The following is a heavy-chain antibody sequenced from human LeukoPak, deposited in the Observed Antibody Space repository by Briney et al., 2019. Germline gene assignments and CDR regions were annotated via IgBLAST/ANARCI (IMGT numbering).Heavy chain of an antibody. CDR2: ISSSGST. D-gene: IGHD6-13*01. CDR1: GDSISSGDYY. V-gene: IGHV4-61*02. J-gene: IGHJ5*02. Sequence: SQTLSLTCTVSGDSISSGDYYWSWIRQPAGKGLEWIGRISSSGSTNYNPSLKRRVTISVDTSKNQFSLKLSSVTGADTTVYYCARDSRKTYSNSWYSWFDPWGQETLVTVSS. CDR3: ARDSRKTYSNSWYSWFDP.